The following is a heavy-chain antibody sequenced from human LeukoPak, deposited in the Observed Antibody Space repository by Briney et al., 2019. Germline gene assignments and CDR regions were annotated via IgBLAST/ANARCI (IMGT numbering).Heavy chain of an antibody. Sequence: GGSLRLSCAASGFTFSSYAMSWVRQAPGKGLDWVSGISGSGGSTYYADSVKGRFTISRDNSKNTLYLQMNSLRAGDTAVYYCAKDLSGDWLPSDYWGQGTLVTASS. J-gene: IGHJ4*02. CDR3: AKDLSGDWLPSDY. V-gene: IGHV3-23*01. CDR1: GFTFSSYA. CDR2: ISGSGGST. D-gene: IGHD3-9*01.